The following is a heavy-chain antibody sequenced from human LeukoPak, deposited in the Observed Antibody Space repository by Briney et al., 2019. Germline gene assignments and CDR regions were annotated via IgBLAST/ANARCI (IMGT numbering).Heavy chain of an antibody. CDR1: GGSISSGGYY. J-gene: IGHJ4*02. CDR3: ARMSDNYYGSGTYYNIVGFDY. V-gene: IGHV4-31*03. CDR2: IHYSGST. D-gene: IGHD3-10*01. Sequence: SQTLSLTCTVSGGSISSGGYYWSWIRQHPGKVLEWIGYIHYSGSTYYNPSLKGRVTISLDTSKNQFSLRLSSVTAADTAVYYCARMSDNYYGSGTYYNIVGFDYWGQGTLVTASS.